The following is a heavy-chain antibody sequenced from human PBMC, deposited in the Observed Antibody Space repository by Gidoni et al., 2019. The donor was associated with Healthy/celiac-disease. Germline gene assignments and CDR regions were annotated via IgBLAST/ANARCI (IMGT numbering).Heavy chain of an antibody. CDR3: AKETSSSWYFDY. D-gene: IGHD6-13*01. V-gene: IGHV3-30*18. J-gene: IGHJ4*02. Sequence: KGLEWVAVISYDGSNKYYADSVKGRFTISRDNSKNTLYLQMNSLRAEDTAVYYCAKETSSSWYFDYWGQGTLVTVSS. CDR2: ISYDGSNK.